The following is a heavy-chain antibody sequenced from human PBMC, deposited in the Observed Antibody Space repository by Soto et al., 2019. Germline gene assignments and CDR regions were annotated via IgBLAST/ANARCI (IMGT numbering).Heavy chain of an antibody. CDR2: ISAYNGNT. J-gene: IGHJ4*02. CDR3: ASDNSLGTTVTTSFDY. CDR1: GYTFTSYG. Sequence: GASVKVSCKASGYTFTSYGISWVRQAPGQGLEWMGWISAYNGNTNYAQKLQGRVTMTTDTSTSTAYMELRRLRSDDTAVYYCASDNSLGTTVTTSFDYWGQGTLVTVSS. D-gene: IGHD4-17*01. V-gene: IGHV1-18*01.